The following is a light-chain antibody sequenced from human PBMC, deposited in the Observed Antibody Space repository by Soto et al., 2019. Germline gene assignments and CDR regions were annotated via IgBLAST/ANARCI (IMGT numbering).Light chain of an antibody. CDR1: SNDVGAYKY. Sequence: QSALTQPASVSGSPGQSITISCTGTSNDVGAYKYVSWYQQHPGKAPKVMIYDVSYRPSWVSNRFSGSKSGNTASLTVSGLQAEDEADYYCSSFAGSNNFPYVFGTGTKLTVL. J-gene: IGLJ1*01. CDR2: DVS. CDR3: SSFAGSNNFPYV. V-gene: IGLV2-14*03.